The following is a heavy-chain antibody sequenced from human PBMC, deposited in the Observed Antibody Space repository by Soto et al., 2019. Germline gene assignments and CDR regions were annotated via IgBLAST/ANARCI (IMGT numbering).Heavy chain of an antibody. J-gene: IGHJ5*02. Sequence: SETLSLTCSVSGGSISSSSYFWGWIRQPPGKGLEWIGSIYYSGSTYYNPSLKSRVTVSVDTSKNQNSLKLSSETAADTVVYYCARHPSDFWFDPWGQGTLVTVSS. CDR2: IYYSGST. V-gene: IGHV4-39*01. D-gene: IGHD2-21*02. CDR1: GGSISSSSYF. CDR3: ARHPSDFWFDP.